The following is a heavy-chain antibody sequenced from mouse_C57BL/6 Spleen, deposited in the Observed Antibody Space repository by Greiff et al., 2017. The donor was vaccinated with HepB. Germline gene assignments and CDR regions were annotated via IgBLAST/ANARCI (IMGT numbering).Heavy chain of an antibody. V-gene: IGHV1-18*01. CDR1: GYTFTDYN. J-gene: IGHJ2*01. Sequence: EVQLQESGPELVKPGASVKIPCKASGYTFTDYNMDWVKQSHGKSLEWIGDINPNNGGTIYNQKFKGKATLTVDKSSSTAYMELRSLTSEDTAVYYCARREDYDYDVGFDYWGQGTTLTVSS. CDR2: INPNNGGT. D-gene: IGHD2-4*01. CDR3: ARREDYDYDVGFDY.